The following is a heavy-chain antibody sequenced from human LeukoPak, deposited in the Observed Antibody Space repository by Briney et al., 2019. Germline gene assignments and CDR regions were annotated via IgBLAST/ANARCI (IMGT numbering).Heavy chain of an antibody. CDR2: INPNSGGT. CDR3: ARSGLYSSSWYEGVYNWFDP. CDR1: GYTFTGYY. V-gene: IGHV1-2*02. D-gene: IGHD6-13*01. J-gene: IGHJ5*02. Sequence: ASVKVSCKASGYTFTGYYMHWVRQAPGQGLEWMGWINPNSGGTNYAQKFQGRVTMTRDTSISTAYMELSRLRSDDTAVYHCARSGLYSSSWYEGVYNWFDPWGQGTLVTVSS.